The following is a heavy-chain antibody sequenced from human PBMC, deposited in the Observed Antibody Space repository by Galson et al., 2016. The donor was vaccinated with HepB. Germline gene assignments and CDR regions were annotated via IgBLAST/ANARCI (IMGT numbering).Heavy chain of an antibody. CDR3: ARAGLGTKASFDY. CDR2: VYRGKI. V-gene: IGHV4-39*01. Sequence: SETLSLTCTVSGGSINNTEYYWGWIRQPPGKGLECIGTVYRGKIYYSPSLEGRVTISVGMSTDLLSRKLTSLTAAATAVYYCARAGLGTKASFDYWGRGTLVAVSS. J-gene: IGHJ4*02. D-gene: IGHD1/OR15-1a*01. CDR1: GGSINNTEYY.